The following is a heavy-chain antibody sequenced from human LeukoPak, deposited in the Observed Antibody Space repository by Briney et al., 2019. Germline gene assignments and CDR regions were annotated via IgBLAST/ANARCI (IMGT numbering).Heavy chain of an antibody. Sequence: GESLKISCKGSGYSFTNYWIGWVRQLPGKGLEWMGIIYPGDSDTRYSPSFQGQVTISADKSISTAYLQWSSLKASDTAMYYCARHQSGSRTQYYYMDVWGKGTTVTVSS. CDR1: GYSFTNYW. CDR2: IYPGDSDT. V-gene: IGHV5-51*01. D-gene: IGHD3-10*01. CDR3: ARHQSGSRTQYYYMDV. J-gene: IGHJ6*03.